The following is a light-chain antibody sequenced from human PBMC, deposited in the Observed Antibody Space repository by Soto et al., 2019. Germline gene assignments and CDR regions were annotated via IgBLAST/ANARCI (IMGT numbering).Light chain of an antibody. V-gene: IGKV1-33*01. Sequence: EMQLTQSPPPLPVPPGERPTLPCRASQSVSRYLDWFQQRPGKAPSLLIYGSSTWETGVPSRFSGSGSRTDFSFTISSLQPEDVRPYYCQQYGTFPPTFGQGTRLEIK. CDR1: QSVSRY. CDR3: QQYGTFPPT. J-gene: IGKJ5*01. CDR2: GSS.